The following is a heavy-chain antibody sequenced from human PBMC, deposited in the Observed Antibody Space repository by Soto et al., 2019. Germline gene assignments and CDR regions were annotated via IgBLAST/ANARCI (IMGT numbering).Heavy chain of an antibody. CDR2: IDYSGST. CDR3: ASFTRWATVITAFDY. V-gene: IGHV4-61*01. D-gene: IGHD4-17*01. Sequence: QVQLQESGPGLVKPSETLSLTCTVSGGSVSSGSYYWSWIRQPPGKGLEWIGYIDYSGSTNYNPSLKSRVTISVDTSKNQFSLKLSSVTAADTAVYHCASFTRWATVITAFDYWGQGTLVTVSS. CDR1: GGSVSSGSYY. J-gene: IGHJ4*02.